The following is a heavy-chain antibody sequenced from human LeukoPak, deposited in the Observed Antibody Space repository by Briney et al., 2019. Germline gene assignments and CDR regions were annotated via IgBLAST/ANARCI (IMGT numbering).Heavy chain of an antibody. J-gene: IGHJ4*02. V-gene: IGHV5-51*01. Sequence: GESLKISCKGSGYSFTSYWIGWVRQMPGKGLEWMGIIYPGDSDTRYSPSFQGQVTISAAKSISTAYLQCNSLKASDTAMYYCARLSGSYYSNFDYWGQGTLVTVSS. CDR1: GYSFTSYW. CDR2: IYPGDSDT. CDR3: ARLSGSYYSNFDY. D-gene: IGHD1-26*01.